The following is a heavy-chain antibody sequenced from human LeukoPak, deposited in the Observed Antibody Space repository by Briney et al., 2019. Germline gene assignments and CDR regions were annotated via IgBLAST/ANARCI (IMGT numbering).Heavy chain of an antibody. J-gene: IGHJ4*02. CDR1: GFSLSTSVVG. CDR3: AHFGENFDY. Sequence: SGPTLVNPTQTLTLTCTFSGFSLSTSVVGVGWIRQPPGKALEWLALIFWDDDKRYSPSLKSRLTITKDTSKNQVVLTMTNMDPVDTGTYYCAHFGENFDYWGQGTLVTVSS. CDR2: IFWDDDK. D-gene: IGHD3-10*01. V-gene: IGHV2-5*02.